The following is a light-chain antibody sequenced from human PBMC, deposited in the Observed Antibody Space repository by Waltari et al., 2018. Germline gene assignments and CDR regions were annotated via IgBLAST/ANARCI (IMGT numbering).Light chain of an antibody. CDR3: YAATDNNRV. CDR2: KDS. J-gene: IGLJ3*02. Sequence: SYELTQPSSVSVSPGQTARITCSGDVLGRKYARWFQQKPGQAPVLVIYKDSERPSGIPERFSGSSSGTTVTLTITGAQVEDEADYYCYAATDNNRVFGGGTKLIVL. CDR1: VLGRKY. V-gene: IGLV3-27*01.